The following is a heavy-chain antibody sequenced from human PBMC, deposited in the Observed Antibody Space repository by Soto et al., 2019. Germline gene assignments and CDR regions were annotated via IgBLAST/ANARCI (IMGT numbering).Heavy chain of an antibody. J-gene: IGHJ4*02. V-gene: IGHV1-18*01. CDR1: GYTFTIYG. CDR3: ARVFILKIAVAGDFDY. Sequence: ASVKVYCKASGYTFTIYGISWGRQAPGQGLEWMGWISAYNGNTNYAQKLQGRVTMTTDTSPSTAYMELRSLRSDDTAVYYCARVFILKIAVAGDFDYWGQGTLVTVS. D-gene: IGHD6-19*01. CDR2: ISAYNGNT.